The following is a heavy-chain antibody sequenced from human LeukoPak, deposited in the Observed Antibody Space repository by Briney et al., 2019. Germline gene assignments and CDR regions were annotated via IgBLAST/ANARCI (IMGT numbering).Heavy chain of an antibody. CDR1: GFTLSSYS. CDR3: AREDCGGDCYFDY. CDR2: ISSSSSTI. Sequence: GGSLRLSCAASGFTLSSYSMNWVRQAPGKGLEWVSYISSSSSTIYYADSVKGRFTISRDNAKDSLYLQMNSLRAEDTAVYYCAREDCGGDCYFDYWGQGTLVTVSS. D-gene: IGHD2-21*01. J-gene: IGHJ4*02. V-gene: IGHV3-48*01.